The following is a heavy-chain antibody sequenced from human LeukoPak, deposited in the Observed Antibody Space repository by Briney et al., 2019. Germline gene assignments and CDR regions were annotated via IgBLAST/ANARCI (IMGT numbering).Heavy chain of an antibody. V-gene: IGHV3-23*01. D-gene: IGHD2-2*01. CDR3: ARDLISVLPAAYDY. J-gene: IGHJ4*02. CDR1: GSFSSSV. Sequence: GGSLRLSCAASGSFSSSVMTWVRQAPGRGGEWVSTLSACGGSLYYADSVKGRFTISRDNSKNTLYLQMSSLRAEDTAVYFCARDLISVLPAAYDYWGQGTLVTVSS. CDR2: LSACGGSL.